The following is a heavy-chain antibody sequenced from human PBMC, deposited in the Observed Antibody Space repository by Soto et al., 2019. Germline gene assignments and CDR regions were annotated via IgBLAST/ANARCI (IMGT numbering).Heavy chain of an antibody. CDR2: MNPNNGNT. CDR1: RYIFNTYD. Sequence: QVQLVQSGAEVKKPGASVKVSCKASRYIFNTYDINWARQATGQGPEWMGWMNPNNGNTGYSPKFQGRVTMTSDTSTSTADTELSSLTSEDTAVYYGTRGPRNWGFDYGGQGTHVTVSS. D-gene: IGHD7-27*01. J-gene: IGHJ4*02. CDR3: TRGPRNWGFDY. V-gene: IGHV1-8*01.